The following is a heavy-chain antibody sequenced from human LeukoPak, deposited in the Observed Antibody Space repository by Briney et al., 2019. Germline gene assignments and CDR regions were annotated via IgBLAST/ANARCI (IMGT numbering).Heavy chain of an antibody. CDR1: GITFSNYG. D-gene: IGHD3-10*01. CDR2: IRYDGSNK. J-gene: IGHJ5*02. CDR3: ARARKSGGITMIRGVKDRGWFDP. Sequence: PGGSLRLSCAASGITFSNYGMHWVRQAPGKGLEWVAFIRYDGSNKSYADSVKGRFTISRDNSKNTLYLQMNSLRAEDTAVYYCARARKSGGITMIRGVKDRGWFDPWGQGTLVTVSS. V-gene: IGHV3-30*02.